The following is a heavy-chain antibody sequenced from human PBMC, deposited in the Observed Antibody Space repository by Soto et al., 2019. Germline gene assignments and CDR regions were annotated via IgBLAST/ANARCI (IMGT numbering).Heavy chain of an antibody. D-gene: IGHD2-21*02. CDR3: ARYCISTSCYGAYCGGDCYQFDY. CDR1: GGTFSSYA. Sequence: QVQLVQSGAEVKKPGSSVKVSCKASGGTFSSYAISWVRQAPGQGLEWMGGIIPIFGTANYAQKFQGRVTITADESTSTAYMELSSLRSEDTAVYYCARYCISTSCYGAYCGGDCYQFDYWGQGTLVTVSS. V-gene: IGHV1-69*12. CDR2: IIPIFGTA. J-gene: IGHJ4*01.